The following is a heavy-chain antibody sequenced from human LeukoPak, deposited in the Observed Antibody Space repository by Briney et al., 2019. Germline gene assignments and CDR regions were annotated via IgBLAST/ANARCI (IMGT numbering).Heavy chain of an antibody. D-gene: IGHD4-11*01. Sequence: GGSLRLSCAASGFTFSSFAMSWVRQAPGKGLEWVSYISSSSSTLYYADSVKGRFTISRDNAKNSLYLQMNSLRAEDTAVYYCAREGYTVTTYYYYYMDVWGKGTTVTVSS. V-gene: IGHV3-48*04. CDR2: ISSSSSTL. CDR1: GFTFSSFA. J-gene: IGHJ6*03. CDR3: AREGYTVTTYYYYYMDV.